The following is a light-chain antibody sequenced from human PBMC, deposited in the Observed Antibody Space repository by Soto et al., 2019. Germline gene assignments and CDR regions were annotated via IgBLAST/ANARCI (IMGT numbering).Light chain of an antibody. CDR3: GTWDSGLSAGVI. J-gene: IGLJ2*01. CDR2: DND. Sequence: QSVLTQPPSVSAAPGQKVTISCSGSSSNIGYNYVSWYQQLPGTAPKLLIYDNDKRPSGIPDRFSGSKSGTSATLGITGLQTGDEADYYCGTWDSGLSAGVIFGGGTKVTVL. CDR1: SSNIGYNY. V-gene: IGLV1-51*01.